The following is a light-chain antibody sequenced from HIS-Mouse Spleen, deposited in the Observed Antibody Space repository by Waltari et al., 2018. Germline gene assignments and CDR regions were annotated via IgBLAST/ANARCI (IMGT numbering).Light chain of an antibody. CDR2: GKH. J-gene: IGLJ3*02. CDR1: SLRSYY. V-gene: IGLV3-19*01. CDR3: NSRDSSGNHLV. Sequence: SSELTQDPAVSVALGQTVRITCQGDSLRSYYATWYQQKPGQAPVLVIYGKHNRPSRNPDRFSGSSSGNTVSLTITGAQAEDEADYSCNSRDSSGNHLVFGGGTKLTVL.